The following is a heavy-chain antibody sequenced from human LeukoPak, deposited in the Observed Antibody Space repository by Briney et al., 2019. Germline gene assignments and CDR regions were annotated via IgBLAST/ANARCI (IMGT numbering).Heavy chain of an antibody. CDR2: ISAYNGNT. CDR3: ARDTPAVYDSSGYKDAFDT. V-gene: IGHV1-18*01. Sequence: ASVKVSCKASGYTFTSYGISWVRQAPGQGLEWMGWISAYNGNTNYAQKLQGRVTMTTDTSTSTAYMELRSLRSDDTAVYYCARDTPAVYDSSGYKDAFDTWGQGTMVTVSS. D-gene: IGHD3-22*01. J-gene: IGHJ3*02. CDR1: GYTFTSYG.